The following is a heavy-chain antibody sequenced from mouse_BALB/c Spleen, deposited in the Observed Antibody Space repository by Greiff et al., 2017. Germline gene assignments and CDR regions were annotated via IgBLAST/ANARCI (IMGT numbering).Heavy chain of an antibody. J-gene: IGHJ2*01. V-gene: IGHV3-2*02. CDR2: ISYSGST. Sequence: VQLQQSGPGLVKPSQSLSLTCTVTGYSITSDYAWNWIRQFPGNQLEWMGYISYSGSTSYNPSLKSRISITRDTSKNQFFLQLNSVTTEDTATYYCASYGSSYGFDYWGQGTTLTVSS. CDR1: GYSITSDYA. CDR3: ASYGSSYGFDY. D-gene: IGHD1-1*01.